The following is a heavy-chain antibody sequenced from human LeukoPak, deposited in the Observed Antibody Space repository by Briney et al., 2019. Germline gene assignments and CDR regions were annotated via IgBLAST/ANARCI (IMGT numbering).Heavy chain of an antibody. D-gene: IGHD3-22*01. CDR3: ARSINYDPDY. CDR1: GFTFSSFV. Sequence: GGSLRLSCAASGFTFSSFVMSWVRRAPGKGLEWVSSITSGSTYIFYADSVKGRFTISRDNAKNSLYLQMNSLRVEDTAVYYCARSINYDPDYWGQGTLVTVSS. V-gene: IGHV3-21*01. J-gene: IGHJ4*02. CDR2: ITSGSTYI.